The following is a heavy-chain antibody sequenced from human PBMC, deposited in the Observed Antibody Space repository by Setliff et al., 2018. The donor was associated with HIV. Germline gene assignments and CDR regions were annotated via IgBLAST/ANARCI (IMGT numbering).Heavy chain of an antibody. CDR3: AKGFSRIVAVISDY. CDR1: GFTVSSNY. V-gene: IGHV3-53*01. CDR2: IYSGGST. Sequence: PGGSLRLSCAASGFTVSSNYMSWVRQAPGKGLEWVSVIYSGGSTHYADSVKGRFTISRDNSKNTLYLQMNSLRAEDTAIYYCAKGFSRIVAVISDYWGLGTLVTVSS. J-gene: IGHJ4*02. D-gene: IGHD3-22*01.